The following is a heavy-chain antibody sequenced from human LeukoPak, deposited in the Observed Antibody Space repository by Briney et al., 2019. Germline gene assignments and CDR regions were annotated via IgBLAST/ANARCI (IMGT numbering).Heavy chain of an antibody. CDR1: GFTFSSYA. CDR2: ISSNGGST. D-gene: IGHD6-25*01. CDR3: ARRPLASGYDY. V-gene: IGHV3-64*01. J-gene: IGHJ4*02. Sequence: GGSLRLPCAASGFTFSSYAMHWVRQAPGKGLEYVSAISSNGGSTYYANSVKGRFTISRDNSKNTLYLQMGSLRAEDMAVNYCARRPLASGYDYWGQGTLVTVSS.